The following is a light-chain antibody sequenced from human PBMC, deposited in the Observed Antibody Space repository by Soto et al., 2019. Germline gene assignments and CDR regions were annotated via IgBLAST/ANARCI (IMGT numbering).Light chain of an antibody. J-gene: IGLJ3*02. CDR1: SSDVGAYNY. CDR2: EVN. CDR3: TSYAGSNDLGV. V-gene: IGLV2-8*01. Sequence: QSALTQPPSASGSPGQSVTISCTGASSDVGAYNYVSWYQQHPGKAPKLVIYEVNKRPSGVPDRFSGSKSGTTASLIVSGLRAEDEADYYCTSYAGSNDLGVFGGGTKLTVL.